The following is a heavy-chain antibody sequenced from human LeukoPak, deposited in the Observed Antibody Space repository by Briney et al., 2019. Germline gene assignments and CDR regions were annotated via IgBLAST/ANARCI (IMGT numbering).Heavy chain of an antibody. D-gene: IGHD2-21*02. CDR2: INPNSGGT. J-gene: IGHJ4*02. Sequence: VASVKVSCKASGYTFTGYYMHWVRQAPGQGLEWMGWINPNSGGTNYAQKFQGRVTMTRDTTISTAYMELSRLRSDDTAVYYCARVAVVPGPGYFDHWGQGTLVTVSS. CDR3: ARVAVVPGPGYFDH. CDR1: GYTFTGYY. V-gene: IGHV1-2*02.